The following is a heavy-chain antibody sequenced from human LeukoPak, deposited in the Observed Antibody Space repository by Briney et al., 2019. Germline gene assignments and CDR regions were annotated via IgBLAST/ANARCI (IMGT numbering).Heavy chain of an antibody. D-gene: IGHD5-12*01. V-gene: IGHV4-30-4*08. CDR1: GGSISSGDYY. J-gene: IGHJ3*02. Sequence: SETPSLTCTVSGGSISSGDYYWSWIRQPPGKGLEWIGYIYYSGSTYYNPSLKSRVTISVDTSKNQFSLKLSSVTAADTAVYYCARFAGYSGYGDAFDIWGQGTMVTVSS. CDR3: ARFAGYSGYGDAFDI. CDR2: IYYSGST.